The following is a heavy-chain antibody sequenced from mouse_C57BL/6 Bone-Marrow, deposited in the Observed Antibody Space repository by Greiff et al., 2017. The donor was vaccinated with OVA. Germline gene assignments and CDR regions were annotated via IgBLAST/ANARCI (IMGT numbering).Heavy chain of an antibody. CDR1: GFTFSSYG. J-gene: IGHJ4*01. CDR3: ARLRPPYAMDY. Sequence: EVTLVESGGDLVKPGGSLKLSCAASGFTFSSYGMSWVRQTPDKRLEWVASISSGGSYTYYPDSVKGRFTISRDNAKNTLYLQVSSLKSEDTAMYYCARLRPPYAMDYWGQGTSVTVSS. CDR2: ISSGGSYT. V-gene: IGHV5-6*01.